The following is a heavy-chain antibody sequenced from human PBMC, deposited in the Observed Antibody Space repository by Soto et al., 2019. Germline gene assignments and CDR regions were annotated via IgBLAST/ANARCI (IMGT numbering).Heavy chain of an antibody. Sequence: QLQLQESGPGLVKPSETLSLTCTVSGGSISSASYHWGWTRQPPGKGLEWIGGFYYSGSTFFKPSLKSRVTISMDTSQNQFSLILNSVTAADTAMYYCARHSDRWLQSAFDSWGQGTQVTVSS. J-gene: IGHJ4*02. V-gene: IGHV4-39*01. D-gene: IGHD5-12*01. CDR3: ARHSDRWLQSAFDS. CDR1: GGSISSASYH. CDR2: FYYSGST.